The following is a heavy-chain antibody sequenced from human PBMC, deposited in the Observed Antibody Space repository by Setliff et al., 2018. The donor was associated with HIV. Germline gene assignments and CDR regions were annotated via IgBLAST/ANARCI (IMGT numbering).Heavy chain of an antibody. Sequence: ASVKVSCKASGYTLAGYFMHWVRQAPGQGLEWMGWINPNSGGTNYAQKFRGRVTMTRDTSINTAHMYLSSLRFDDTAIYFCARETDFWSGSSNFDYWGQGTQVTVSS. J-gene: IGHJ4*02. V-gene: IGHV1-2*02. CDR3: ARETDFWSGSSNFDY. CDR1: GYTLAGYF. CDR2: INPNSGGT. D-gene: IGHD3-3*01.